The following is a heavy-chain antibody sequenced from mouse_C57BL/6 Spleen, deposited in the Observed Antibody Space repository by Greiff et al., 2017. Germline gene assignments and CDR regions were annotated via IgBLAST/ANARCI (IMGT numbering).Heavy chain of an antibody. CDR3: ARGIYYYGSSRSYYFDY. D-gene: IGHD1-1*01. V-gene: IGHV1-52*01. J-gene: IGHJ2*01. Sequence: VQLQQSGAELVRPGSSVKLSCKASGYTFTSYWMHWVKQRPIQGLEWIGNIDPSDSETHYNQKFKDKATLTVDKSSSTAYMQLSSLTSEDSAVYYCARGIYYYGSSRSYYFDYWGQGTTLTVSS. CDR2: IDPSDSET. CDR1: GYTFTSYW.